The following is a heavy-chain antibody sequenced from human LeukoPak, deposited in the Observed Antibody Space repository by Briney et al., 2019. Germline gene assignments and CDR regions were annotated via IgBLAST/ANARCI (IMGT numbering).Heavy chain of an antibody. D-gene: IGHD1-26*01. CDR1: GFTFSSYA. J-gene: IGHJ4*02. Sequence: GGSLRLSCAASGFTFSSYAMSWVRQAPGKGLEWVSTISDSGGSTFYADSVKGRFTISRDNSKNTLYLQMNSLRAEDTAVYYCAKSSGMGTTTDQFQDYWGQGTLVTASS. CDR2: ISDSGGST. V-gene: IGHV3-23*01. CDR3: AKSSGMGTTTDQFQDY.